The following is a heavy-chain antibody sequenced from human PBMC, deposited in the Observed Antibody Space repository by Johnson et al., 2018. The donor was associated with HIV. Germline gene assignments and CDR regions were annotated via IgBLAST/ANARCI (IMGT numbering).Heavy chain of an antibody. CDR3: ARSRGGSSEDAFDI. CDR2: INWNGGKT. V-gene: IGHV3-20*04. CDR1: GFTFDDYG. J-gene: IGHJ3*02. D-gene: IGHD1-26*01. Sequence: EQLVESGGGVVQPGGSLRISCAASGFTFDDYGMSWVRQAPGKGLEWVSGINWNGGKTGYADSMKGRFTISRDNAKNSLYLQMRADDTAVYYCARSRGGSSEDAFDIWGQGTMVTVSS.